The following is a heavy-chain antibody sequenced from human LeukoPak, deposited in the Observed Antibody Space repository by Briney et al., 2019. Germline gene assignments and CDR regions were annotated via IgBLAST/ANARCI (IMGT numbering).Heavy chain of an antibody. D-gene: IGHD3-10*01. CDR1: GGSFSGYY. CDR2: INHSGST. J-gene: IGHJ4*02. Sequence: SETLSLTCAVYGGSFSGYYWSWIRQPPGKGLEWIGEINHSGSTNYNPSLKSRVTISVDTSENQFSLKLSSVTAADTAVYYCATSPYGSGSYTDYWGQGTLVTVSS. CDR3: ATSPYGSGSYTDY. V-gene: IGHV4-34*01.